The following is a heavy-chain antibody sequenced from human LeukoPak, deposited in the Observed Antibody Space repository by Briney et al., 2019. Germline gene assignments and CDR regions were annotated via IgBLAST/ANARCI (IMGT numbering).Heavy chain of an antibody. CDR2: INHSGST. CDR3: ARSYRITMVWGNKAFDI. V-gene: IGHV4-34*01. Sequence: SETLSLTCAVYGGSFSGYYWSWIRQPPGKGLEWIGEINHSGSTNYNPSLKSRVTISVDTSKNQFSLKLSSVTAADTAVYYCARSYRITMVWGNKAFDIWGQGTMVTVSS. CDR1: GGSFSGYY. J-gene: IGHJ3*02. D-gene: IGHD3-10*01.